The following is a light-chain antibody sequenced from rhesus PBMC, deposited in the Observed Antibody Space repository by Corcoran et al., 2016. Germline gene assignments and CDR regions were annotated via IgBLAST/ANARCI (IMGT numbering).Light chain of an antibody. CDR3: QQYSSGPYS. J-gene: IGKJ2*01. Sequence: DIQMTQSPSPLSAPVGDTVTITFRASQSIRSCLAWYQQKPGKAPKFLIYKASSLQSGVPSRFSGSGSGTEFTLTISSLQSEDFATYYCQQYSSGPYSFGQGTKVEVK. V-gene: IGKV1-22*01. CDR2: KAS. CDR1: QSIRSC.